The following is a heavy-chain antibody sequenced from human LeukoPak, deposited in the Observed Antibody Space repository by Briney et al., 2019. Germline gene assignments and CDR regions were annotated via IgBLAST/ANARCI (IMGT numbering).Heavy chain of an antibody. V-gene: IGHV4-59*01. CDR3: AREYRSGVDY. D-gene: IGHD6-19*01. CDR1: GGSISSYY. J-gene: IGHJ4*02. CDR2: IYYTGST. Sequence: SETLSLTCTVSGGSISSYYWSWIRQPPGKGLEWIGYIYYTGSTNYNPSLKSRVTISVDTSENQFSLKLSSVTAADTAVYYCAREYRSGVDYWGQGTLVTVSS.